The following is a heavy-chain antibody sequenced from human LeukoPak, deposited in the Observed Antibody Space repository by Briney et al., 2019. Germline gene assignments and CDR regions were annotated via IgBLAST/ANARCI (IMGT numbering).Heavy chain of an antibody. J-gene: IGHJ4*02. Sequence: GGSLRLSCAASGFTFSSYWMSWVRQAPGKGLEWVANIKQDGSEKYYVDSVKGRFTISRDNARNSLYLQMNSLRAEDTAVYYCARLLNSGWYDYFDYWGQGTLVTVSS. CDR3: ARLLNSGWYDYFDY. D-gene: IGHD6-19*01. V-gene: IGHV3-7*01. CDR1: GFTFSSYW. CDR2: IKQDGSEK.